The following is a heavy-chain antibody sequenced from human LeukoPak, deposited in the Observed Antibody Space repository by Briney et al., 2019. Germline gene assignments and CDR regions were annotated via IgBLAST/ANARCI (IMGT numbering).Heavy chain of an antibody. CDR3: ARGGQLWFPFDY. Sequence: GRSLRLSCAASGFTFSSYGMHWVRQAPGKGLEWVAVISYDGSNKYYADSVKGRFTISRDNVKNSLYLQMNSLRAEDTAVYYCARGGQLWFPFDYWGQGTLVTVSS. J-gene: IGHJ4*02. D-gene: IGHD5-18*01. V-gene: IGHV3-30*03. CDR2: ISYDGSNK. CDR1: GFTFSSYG.